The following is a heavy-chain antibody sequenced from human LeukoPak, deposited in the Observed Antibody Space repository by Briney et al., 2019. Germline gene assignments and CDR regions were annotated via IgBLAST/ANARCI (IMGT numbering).Heavy chain of an antibody. V-gene: IGHV4-34*01. CDR2: ITHSGST. CDR3: ARDLQWFGDVYYFDH. Sequence: PSETLSLTCAVYGGSFSDYYWTWIRQFSGKGLEWIGEITHSGSTNYNPSLKSRVAISVDTSKNQFSLKLTSVTAADTAVYYCARDLQWFGDVYYFDHWGQGSQVTVSS. CDR1: GGSFSDYY. D-gene: IGHD3-10*01. J-gene: IGHJ4*02.